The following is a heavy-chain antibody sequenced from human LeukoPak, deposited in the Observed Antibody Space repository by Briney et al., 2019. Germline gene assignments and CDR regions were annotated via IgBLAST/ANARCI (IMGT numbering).Heavy chain of an antibody. CDR1: VYTFTGYA. J-gene: IGHJ4*02. Sequence: ASVKVSCKASVYTFTGYAISWVRQAPRQGLEWMGWINAYNDNTHYAQNLQGRVTMTTDTSTNTAYMELRSLRSDDTAVYYCARVSPNDSFDYWGQGTLVTVSS. D-gene: IGHD3-22*01. V-gene: IGHV1-18*01. CDR3: ARVSPNDSFDY. CDR2: INAYNDNT.